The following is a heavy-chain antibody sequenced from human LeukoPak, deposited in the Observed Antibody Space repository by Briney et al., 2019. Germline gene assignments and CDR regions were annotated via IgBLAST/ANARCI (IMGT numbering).Heavy chain of an antibody. V-gene: IGHV4-59*08. CDR3: ARQGELAIDY. CDR1: GGSITNYY. D-gene: IGHD1-26*01. J-gene: IGHJ4*02. Sequence: SETLSLTCSVSGGSITNYYWSWIRQSPGKGLEWIGFIYNTGRTNYNPSLQSRVTMSIDKSKNQFSLKLSSVTAADTAVYYCARQGELAIDYWGQGTLVTVSS. CDR2: IYNTGRT.